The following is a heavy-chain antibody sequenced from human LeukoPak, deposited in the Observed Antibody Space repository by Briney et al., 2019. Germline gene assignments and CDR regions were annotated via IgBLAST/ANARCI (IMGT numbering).Heavy chain of an antibody. Sequence: NASETLSLTCTVSGGSISSYYWSWIRQLPGKGLEWIGYTYNRGSTNYNPSLKSRVTILVDTSKNQFSLKLRSVTAADTAVYYCARDRPGIAVAGDAFDIWGQGTMVTVSS. CDR1: GGSISSYY. CDR2: TYNRGST. CDR3: ARDRPGIAVAGDAFDI. D-gene: IGHD6-19*01. V-gene: IGHV4-59*01. J-gene: IGHJ3*02.